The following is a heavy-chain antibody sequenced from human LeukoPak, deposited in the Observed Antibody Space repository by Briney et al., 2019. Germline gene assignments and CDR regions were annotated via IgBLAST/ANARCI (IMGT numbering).Heavy chain of an antibody. J-gene: IGHJ3*02. V-gene: IGHV3-7*01. CDR2: IKQDGSDK. CDR3: ARYGNGAWLGHYAFDM. Sequence: GDSLRLSCAASGFTFTKYWMTWVRQAPGKGLEWVGNIKQDGSDKNYMDSVKGRFTISRDNAKNSLYLQMNSLKAEDTAVYYCARYGNGAWLGHYAFDMWGQGTMVTVSS. CDR1: GFTFTKYW. D-gene: IGHD6-19*01.